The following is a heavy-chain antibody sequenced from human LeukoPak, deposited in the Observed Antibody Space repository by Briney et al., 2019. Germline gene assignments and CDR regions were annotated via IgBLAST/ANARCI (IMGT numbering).Heavy chain of an antibody. CDR3: AGGFRGAIDPFDY. Sequence: SGTLSLTCTVSGGSISSSNYYWGWIRQPPGKGLEWIGTISYSGSTNYDPSLKSRVTISVDTSKKQSSLKLSTVTAADTAVYYCAGGFRGAIDPFDYWGQGTLVTVSS. J-gene: IGHJ4*02. V-gene: IGHV4-39*01. CDR1: GGSISSSNYY. D-gene: IGHD3-10*01. CDR2: ISYSGST.